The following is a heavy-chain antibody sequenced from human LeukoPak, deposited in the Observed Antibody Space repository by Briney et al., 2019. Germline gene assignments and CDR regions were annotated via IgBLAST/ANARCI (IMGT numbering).Heavy chain of an antibody. D-gene: IGHD6-13*01. CDR3: AKAIAAPVWYFDL. CDR2: ISGSGANT. V-gene: IGHV3-23*01. J-gene: IGHJ2*01. CDR1: GFTFTSYA. Sequence: GGSLRLSCAASGFTFTSYAMTWVRQAPGKGLDWVSAISGSGANTYYADSVKGRFTISRDNSRNTLYLQMNTLRAEDTAVYYCAKAIAAPVWYFDLWGRGTLVTVSS.